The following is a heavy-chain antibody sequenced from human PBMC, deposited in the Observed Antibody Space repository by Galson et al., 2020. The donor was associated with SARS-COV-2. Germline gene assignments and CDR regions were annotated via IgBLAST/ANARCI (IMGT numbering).Heavy chain of an antibody. CDR1: GFTFSSYG. CDR3: ARDALYYDILTGYYPRGPGYYYYYGMDV. Sequence: GESLKISCAASGFTFSSYGMHWVRQAPGKGLEWVAVISYDGRNKYYADSVKGRFTISRDNSKNTLYLQMNSLRAEDTAVYYCARDALYYDILTGYYPRGPGYYYYYGMDVWGQGTTVTVSS. J-gene: IGHJ6*02. CDR2: ISYDGRNK. V-gene: IGHV3-30*03. D-gene: IGHD3-9*01.